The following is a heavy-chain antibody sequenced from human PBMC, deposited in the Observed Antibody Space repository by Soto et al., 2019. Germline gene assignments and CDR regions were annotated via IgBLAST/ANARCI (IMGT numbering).Heavy chain of an antibody. J-gene: IGHJ5*02. D-gene: IGHD5-18*01. V-gene: IGHV1-69*13. CDR2: IIPIFGTA. Sequence: SVKVSCKASGGTFSSYAISWVRQAPGQGLEWMGGIIPIFGTANYAQKFQGRVTITADESTSTAYMELSSLRSEDTAVYYCARDAIGYSYGLNWFDPWVQGTMVTVSS. CDR3: ARDAIGYSYGLNWFDP. CDR1: GGTFSSYA.